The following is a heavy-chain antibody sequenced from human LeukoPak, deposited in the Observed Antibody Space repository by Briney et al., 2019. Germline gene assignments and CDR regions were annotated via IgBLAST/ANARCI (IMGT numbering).Heavy chain of an antibody. CDR3: TTLGDRAGIDY. V-gene: IGHV3-48*03. CDR1: GFTFSSYE. CDR2: ISNSGSTI. Sequence: GGSLRLSCAASGFTFSSYEMNWVRQAPGKGLEWVSYISNSGSTIYYADSVKGRFTISRDNAKNSLYLQMNSLRAEDTAVYYCTTLGDRAGIDYWGQGTLVTVSS. D-gene: IGHD6-19*01. J-gene: IGHJ4*02.